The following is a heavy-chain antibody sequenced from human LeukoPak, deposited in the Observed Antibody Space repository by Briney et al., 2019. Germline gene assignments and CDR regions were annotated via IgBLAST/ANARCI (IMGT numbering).Heavy chain of an antibody. V-gene: IGHV5-51*01. CDR3: ARGAAGTIPDYYYFGMDI. CDR2: IYPGDSDT. J-gene: IGHJ6*02. CDR1: GYRFTDYW. Sequence: GESLKISCKGSGYRFTDYWIGWVRQMPGKGLEWMGIIYPGDSDTRYSPSFQGQVTISVDKSVNTAHLQWGSLKASDTAMYYCARGAAGTIPDYYYFGMDIWGQGTTVTVSS. D-gene: IGHD1-7*01.